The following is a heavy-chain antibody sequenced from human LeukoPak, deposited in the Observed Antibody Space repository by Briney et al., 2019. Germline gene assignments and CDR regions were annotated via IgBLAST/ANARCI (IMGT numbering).Heavy chain of an antibody. V-gene: IGHV3-23*01. Sequence: GGSLRLSCAASGFTFPFSTYAMNWIRQAPGKGLEWVSGIGGTYGSINYADSVKGRFTISRDNAKNSLYLQMNSLRADDTSIYYCARDVVGHTNWFDPWGQGTLVTVSS. J-gene: IGHJ5*02. CDR2: IGGTYGSI. CDR1: GFTFPFSTYA. CDR3: ARDVVGHTNWFDP. D-gene: IGHD2-21*01.